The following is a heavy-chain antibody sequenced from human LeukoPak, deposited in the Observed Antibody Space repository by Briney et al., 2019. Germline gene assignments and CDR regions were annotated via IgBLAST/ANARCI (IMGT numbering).Heavy chain of an antibody. D-gene: IGHD3-16*01. V-gene: IGHV4-34*01. Sequence: SETLSLTCAVYGGSFSGYYWSWIRQPPGKGLEWIGEINHSGSTNYNPSLKSRITISVDKSKNQFSLTLTSVTAADTAVYFCARGAHYAWNSWGQGTLVTVSS. CDR3: ARGAHYAWNS. J-gene: IGHJ4*02. CDR1: GGSFSGYY. CDR2: INHSGST.